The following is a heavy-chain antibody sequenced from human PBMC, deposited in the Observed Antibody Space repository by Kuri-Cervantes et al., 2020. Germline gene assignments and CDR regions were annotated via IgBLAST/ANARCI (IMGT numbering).Heavy chain of an antibody. CDR1: GFTFSSYS. CDR2: ISSSSSYI. CDR3: ARDTYYYDSSGYPSDY. V-gene: IGHV3-21*01. J-gene: IGHJ4*02. Sequence: GESLKISCAASGFTFSSYSMNWVRQAPGKGLEWVSSISSSSSYIYYADSVKGRFTISRDNAKNTLYLQMNSLRAEDTAVYYCARDTYYYDSSGYPSDYWGQGTLVTVSS. D-gene: IGHD3-22*01.